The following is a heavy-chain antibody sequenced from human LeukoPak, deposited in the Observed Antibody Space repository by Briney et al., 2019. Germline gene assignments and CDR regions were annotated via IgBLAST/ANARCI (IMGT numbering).Heavy chain of an antibody. V-gene: IGHV3-23*01. Sequence: GGSLRLSCVASGFTFENYAVTWVRQAPGKGLEWVSTISGSDGSTYYADSVKGRFTISRDNSKNTLYLQMNSLRVEDTAIYYCAKGRGYCTGGSCYSDYWGQGTLVTVSS. CDR2: ISGSDGST. CDR3: AKGRGYCTGGSCYSDY. J-gene: IGHJ4*02. CDR1: GFTFENYA. D-gene: IGHD2-15*01.